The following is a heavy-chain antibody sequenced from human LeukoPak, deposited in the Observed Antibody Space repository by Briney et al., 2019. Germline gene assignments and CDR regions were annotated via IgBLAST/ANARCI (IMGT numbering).Heavy chain of an antibody. CDR2: ISGSGGST. CDR3: AKGDGNWGKFYFDY. Sequence: GGSLRLSCAASGFTFSSYAMNWVRQAPGEGLAWVSVISGSGGSTYYADSVKGRFTISRDNSKNTLYLQMNSLRAEDTAVYYCAKGDGNWGKFYFDYWAREPWSPSPQ. V-gene: IGHV3-23*01. D-gene: IGHD7-27*01. J-gene: IGHJ4*02. CDR1: GFTFSSYA.